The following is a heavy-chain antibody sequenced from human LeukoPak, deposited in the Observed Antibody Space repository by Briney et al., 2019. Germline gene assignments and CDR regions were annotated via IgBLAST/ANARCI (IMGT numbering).Heavy chain of an antibody. CDR2: INPNSGGT. CDR3: ARASRIAAAGTGLRNWFDP. Sequence: GASVKVSCKASGYTFTGYYMHWVRQAPGQGLEWMGWINPNSGGTNYAQKFQGRVTMTRDTSISTAYMELSRLRSDDTAVYYCARASRIAAAGTGLRNWFDPWGQGTLVTVSS. D-gene: IGHD6-13*01. J-gene: IGHJ5*02. CDR1: GYTFTGYY. V-gene: IGHV1-2*02.